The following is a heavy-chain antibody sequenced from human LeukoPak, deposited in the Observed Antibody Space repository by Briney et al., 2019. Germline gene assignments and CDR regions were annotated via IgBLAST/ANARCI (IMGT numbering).Heavy chain of an antibody. CDR3: ARDFTAQVPVTIHDNWFDP. D-gene: IGHD2-2*01. Sequence: GGSLRLSCAASGFTFRSYWMSWLRQAPGKGPEWVANIRQDGSEKYYMDSVKGRFTISRDNAKKSLYLKMNSLRADDTAMYYCARDFTAQVPVTIHDNWFDPWGQGTLVLVSS. V-gene: IGHV3-7*01. CDR1: GFTFRSYW. J-gene: IGHJ5*02. CDR2: IRQDGSEK.